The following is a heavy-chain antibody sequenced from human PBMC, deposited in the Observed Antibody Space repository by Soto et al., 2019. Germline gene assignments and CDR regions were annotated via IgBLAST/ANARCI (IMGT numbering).Heavy chain of an antibody. V-gene: IGHV3-23*01. Sequence: EVQLLVSGGGLVQPGGSLRLSCAASGFTFSSYAMNWVRQAPGKGLEWVSTITNTGGDKIYADSVKGRFTISRDNSKNTLHLQMNSLRAEDTAVYYCAKDLNPVGVPAAYYYYYYGMDVWGQGTTVTVSS. CDR3: AKDLNPVGVPAAYYYYYYGMDV. J-gene: IGHJ6*02. CDR1: GFTFSSYA. CDR2: ITNTGGDK. D-gene: IGHD2-2*01.